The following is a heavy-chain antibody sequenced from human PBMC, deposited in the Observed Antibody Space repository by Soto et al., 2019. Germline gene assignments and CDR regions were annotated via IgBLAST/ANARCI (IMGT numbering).Heavy chain of an antibody. J-gene: IGHJ4*02. V-gene: IGHV3-30-3*01. CDR2: ISYDGSNK. D-gene: IGHD2-15*01. CDR3: ARDPYSVVVVAATPGGSGFDY. Sequence: QVQLVESGGGVVQPGRSLRLSCAASGFTFSSYAMHWVRQAPGKGLEWVAVISYDGSNKYYADSVKGRFTISRDNSKNTLYLQMNSLRAEDTAVYYCARDPYSVVVVAATPGGSGFDYWGQGTLVTVSS. CDR1: GFTFSSYA.